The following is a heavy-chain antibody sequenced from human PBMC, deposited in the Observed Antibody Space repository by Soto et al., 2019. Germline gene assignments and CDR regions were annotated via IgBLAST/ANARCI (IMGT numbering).Heavy chain of an antibody. Sequence: QVQLQESGPGLVKPSETLSLTCTVSGGSVSSASYYWSWIRQPPGKGLEWIGYIHYIESTNYNPSLNSRVCMTKDTPNTEFSRKLTSRTAADPAVYYVARGLIRGDGRYNYSGLDVWGQGPTVTVSS. CDR2: IHYIEST. J-gene: IGHJ6*02. CDR1: GGSVSSASYY. V-gene: IGHV4-61*01. CDR3: ARGLIRGDGRYNYSGLDV. D-gene: IGHD3-10*01.